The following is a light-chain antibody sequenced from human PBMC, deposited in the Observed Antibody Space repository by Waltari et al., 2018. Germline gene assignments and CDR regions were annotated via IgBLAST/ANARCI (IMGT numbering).Light chain of an antibody. V-gene: IGKV2-28*01. CDR2: LGS. CDR1: QSLLPSNGHNY. CDR3: MQALQTPV. Sequence: DIVMTQSPLSLPVTPGEPASIPCRSSQSLLPSNGHNYWEWCLQRPGQSPRVLIFLGSRRVSGVPDRFSGSGSGTDFTLKISRVEAEDVGVYYCMQALQTPVFGQGTKLEIK. J-gene: IGKJ2*01.